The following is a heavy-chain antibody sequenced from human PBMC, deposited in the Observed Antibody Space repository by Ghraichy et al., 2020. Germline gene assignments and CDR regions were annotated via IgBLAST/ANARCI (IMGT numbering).Heavy chain of an antibody. J-gene: IGHJ4*02. CDR3: GRRVHDGRCYHYFVF. Sequence: SETLSLTCTVSGGSISNNRDYWAWIRQPPGKGLEWIATIYYSGLTHYNPPLESRVTMSVDTSTSQFSLRLGSVTAADTAVYYCGRRVHDGRCYHYFVFWGQGRLVTVSS. CDR1: GGSISNNRDY. D-gene: IGHD3-16*02. CDR2: IYYSGLT. V-gene: IGHV4-39*07.